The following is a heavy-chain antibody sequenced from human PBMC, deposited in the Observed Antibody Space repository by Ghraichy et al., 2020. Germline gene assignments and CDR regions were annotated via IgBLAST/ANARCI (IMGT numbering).Heavy chain of an antibody. CDR3: AKGFMTTVTPSGLDY. V-gene: IGHV3-30*02. Sequence: GGSLRLSCAASGFTFSSYGMHWVRQAPGKGLEWVAFIRYDGSNKYYADSVKGRFTISRDNSKNTLYLQMNSLRAEDTAVYYCAKGFMTTVTPSGLDYWGQGTLVTVSS. D-gene: IGHD4-17*01. CDR1: GFTFSSYG. CDR2: IRYDGSNK. J-gene: IGHJ4*02.